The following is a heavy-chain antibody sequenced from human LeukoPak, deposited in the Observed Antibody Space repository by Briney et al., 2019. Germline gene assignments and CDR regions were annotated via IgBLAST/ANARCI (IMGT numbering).Heavy chain of an antibody. CDR3: ARDSVLVGATEYYFDY. CDR2: IIPIFGTA. CDR1: GGTFSSYA. J-gene: IGHJ4*02. D-gene: IGHD1-26*01. V-gene: IGHV1-69*13. Sequence: GASVKVSCRASGGTFSSYAISWVRQAPGQGLEWMGGIIPIFGTANYAQKFQGRVTITADESTSTAYMELSSLRSEDTAVYYCARDSVLVGATEYYFDYWGREPWSPSP.